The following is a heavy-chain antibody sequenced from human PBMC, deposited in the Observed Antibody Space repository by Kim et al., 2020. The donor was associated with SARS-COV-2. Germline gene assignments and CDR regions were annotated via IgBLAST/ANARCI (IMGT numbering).Heavy chain of an antibody. D-gene: IGHD5-18*01. V-gene: IGHV3-33*01. J-gene: IGHJ6*02. CDR3: ARDHGYGLLYYYYGMDV. CDR1: GFTFSSYG. Sequence: GGSLRLSCAASGFTFSSYGMHWVRQAPGKGLEWVAVIWYDGSNKYYADSVKGRFTISRDNSKNTLYLQMNSLRAEDTAVYYCARDHGYGLLYYYYGMDVWGQGTTVTVSS. CDR2: IWYDGSNK.